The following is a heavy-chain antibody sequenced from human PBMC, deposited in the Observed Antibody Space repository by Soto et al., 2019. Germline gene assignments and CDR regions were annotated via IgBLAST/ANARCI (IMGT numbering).Heavy chain of an antibody. Sequence: PGEALKISCEGSGYTFSDYWIGWVRQMPGKGLEWMGIIYPGDSDTRYSPSFQGQVTISADKSINTAYLQWRSLQASDTAMYYCARRHYYESSGYYKYWGQGTLVTVSS. J-gene: IGHJ4*02. V-gene: IGHV5-51*01. CDR3: ARRHYYESSGYYKY. CDR2: IYPGDSDT. CDR1: GYTFSDYW. D-gene: IGHD3-22*01.